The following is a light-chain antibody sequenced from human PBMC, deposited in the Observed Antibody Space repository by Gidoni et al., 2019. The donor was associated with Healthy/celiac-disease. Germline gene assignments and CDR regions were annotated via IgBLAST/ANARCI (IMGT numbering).Light chain of an antibody. CDR3: QQRSNWPPYT. CDR2: DAS. Sequence: EIVLTHSPATLSLSPGERATLSCRASQSVSSYLAWYQQQPGQAPKLLIYDASNRATGIPAEFSGSGSWAYFSLTISSREPEDFAVVYCQQRSNWPPYTFGQGTKLEIK. J-gene: IGKJ2*01. CDR1: QSVSSY. V-gene: IGKV3-11*01.